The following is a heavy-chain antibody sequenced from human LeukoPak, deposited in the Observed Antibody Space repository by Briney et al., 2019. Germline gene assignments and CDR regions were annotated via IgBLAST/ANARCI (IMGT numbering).Heavy chain of an antibody. CDR3: AKFRYYDFWRGYHYFDY. Sequence: GGSLRLSCAASGFTFSSYAMSWVRQAPGKGLEWVSAISGSGGSTYYADSVKGRFTISRDNSKNTLYLQMNSLRAEDTAVYYCAKFRYYDFWRGYHYFDYWGQGTLVTVSS. V-gene: IGHV3-23*01. D-gene: IGHD3-3*01. CDR1: GFTFSSYA. CDR2: ISGSGGST. J-gene: IGHJ4*02.